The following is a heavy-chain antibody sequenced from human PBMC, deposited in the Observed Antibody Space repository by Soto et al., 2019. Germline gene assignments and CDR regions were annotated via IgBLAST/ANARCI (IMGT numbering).Heavy chain of an antibody. Sequence: EVQLVESGGGLVQPGGSLRLSCAASGFTLSSYWMSWVRQAPGKGLEWVANIKQDGSEKNYVDSVKGRFTISRDNAKNSLYLQMNSLRAEDTAVYYCARDYDYYDSSGDWFDPWGQGTLVTVSS. J-gene: IGHJ5*02. CDR1: GFTLSSYW. V-gene: IGHV3-7*01. CDR3: ARDYDYYDSSGDWFDP. CDR2: IKQDGSEK. D-gene: IGHD3-22*01.